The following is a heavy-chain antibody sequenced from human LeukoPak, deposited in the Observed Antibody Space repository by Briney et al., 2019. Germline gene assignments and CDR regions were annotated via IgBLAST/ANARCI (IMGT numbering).Heavy chain of an antibody. Sequence: PSETLSLTCTVSGYSISSGYYWAWIRQPPGKGLEWIGNLYYRGSTSYKPSLESRVTTLVDTSKNQFSLKLSSVTAADTAVYYCARDLRYYGILTGYSYYYYMDVWGKGTTVTISS. CDR3: ARDLRYYGILTGYSYYYYMDV. J-gene: IGHJ6*03. CDR1: GYSISSGYY. V-gene: IGHV4-38-2*02. D-gene: IGHD3-9*01. CDR2: LYYRGST.